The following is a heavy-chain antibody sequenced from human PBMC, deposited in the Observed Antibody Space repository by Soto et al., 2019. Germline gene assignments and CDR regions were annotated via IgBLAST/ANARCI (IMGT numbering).Heavy chain of an antibody. V-gene: IGHV4-34*01. J-gene: IGHJ2*01. Sequence: QVQLQQWGAGPLRPLETLSLTCGVSGGSFSGYYWAWIRQSPGKGLEWIGAINDRGSINYNPSLKSRVSFSADTSKNHYSLNLRSVTAPDTAVYYCARASHDTLTGPPWVWYFDLWGRGTLVTVSS. CDR2: INDRGSI. D-gene: IGHD3-9*01. CDR1: GGSFSGYY. CDR3: ARASHDTLTGPPWVWYFDL.